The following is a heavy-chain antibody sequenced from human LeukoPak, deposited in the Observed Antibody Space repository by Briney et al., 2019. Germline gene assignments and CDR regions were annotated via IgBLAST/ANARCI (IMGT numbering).Heavy chain of an antibody. CDR2: ISYDGSNK. V-gene: IGHV3-30-3*01. Sequence: GGSLRLSCAASGFTFSSYAMHWVRQAPGKGLEWVAVISYDGSNKYYADSVKGRFTISRDNSKNTLYLQMSSLRAEDTAVYYCASTSGTWGQGTLVTVSS. CDR1: GFTFSSYA. J-gene: IGHJ5*02. CDR3: ASTSGT. D-gene: IGHD6-13*01.